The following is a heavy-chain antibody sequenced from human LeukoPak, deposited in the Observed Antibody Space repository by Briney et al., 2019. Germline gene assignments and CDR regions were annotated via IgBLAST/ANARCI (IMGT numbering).Heavy chain of an antibody. D-gene: IGHD2-21*01. Sequence: GGSLRLSCAASGFTFSSHAMSWVRQAPGKGLEWVSVIYSGGSTYYADSVKGRFTISRDNSKNTLYLQMNSLRAEDTAVYYCARASRNSLFDYWGQGTLVTVSS. CDR3: ARASRNSLFDY. V-gene: IGHV3-53*01. CDR1: GFTFSSHA. J-gene: IGHJ4*02. CDR2: IYSGGST.